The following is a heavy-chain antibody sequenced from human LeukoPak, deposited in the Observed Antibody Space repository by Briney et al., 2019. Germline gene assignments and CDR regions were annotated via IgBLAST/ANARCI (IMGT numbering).Heavy chain of an antibody. V-gene: IGHV3-23*01. CDR3: ASLSEYCSAGSCYLGWFDP. J-gene: IGHJ5*02. CDR2: LSDSGGST. CDR1: GFTFSSYG. Sequence: GGSLRLSCAASGFTFSSYGMSWVRQAPGKGLEWVSALSDSGGSTFYADSVKGRFTISRDNAKNSLYLQMNSLRAEDTAVYYCASLSEYCSAGSCYLGWFDPWGQGTLVTVSS. D-gene: IGHD2-15*01.